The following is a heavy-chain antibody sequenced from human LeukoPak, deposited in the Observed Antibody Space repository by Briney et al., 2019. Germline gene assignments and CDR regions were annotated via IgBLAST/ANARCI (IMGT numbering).Heavy chain of an antibody. CDR1: GGSISSSSYY. D-gene: IGHD3-16*01. CDR3: ARLPPWGGAFDI. V-gene: IGHV4-39*01. CDR2: IYYSGST. J-gene: IGHJ3*02. Sequence: SETLSLTCTVSGGSISSSSYYWGWIRQPPGKGLEWIGSIYYSGSTYYNPSLKSRVTLSVDTSKNQFSLKLSSVTAADTAVYYCARLPPWGGAFDIWGQGTMVTVSS.